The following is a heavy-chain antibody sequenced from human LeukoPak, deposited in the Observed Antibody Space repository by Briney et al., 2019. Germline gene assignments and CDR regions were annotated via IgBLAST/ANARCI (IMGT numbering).Heavy chain of an antibody. Sequence: PSETLSLTCTVSGVTISSYYWSWIRQPPGKGLEWIGYIYYSGSTNYNPSLKSRVTISVDTSKNQFSLKLSSVTAADTAVYYCARGGYSNWFDPWGQGTLVTVSS. J-gene: IGHJ5*02. CDR1: GVTISSYY. D-gene: IGHD6-13*01. CDR2: IYYSGST. CDR3: ARGGYSNWFDP. V-gene: IGHV4-59*01.